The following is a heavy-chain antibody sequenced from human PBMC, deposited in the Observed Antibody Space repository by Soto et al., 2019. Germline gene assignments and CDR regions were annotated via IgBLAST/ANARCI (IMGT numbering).Heavy chain of an antibody. D-gene: IGHD2-15*01. CDR3: ARDLCSGGSCYRRAHNWFDP. J-gene: IGHJ5*02. CDR1: GFTFSSYW. CDR2: IKQDGSEK. Sequence: PGGSLRLSCAASGFTFSSYWMSWVRQAPGKGLEWVANIKQDGSEKYYVDSVKGRFTISRDNAKNSLYLQMNSLRAEDTAVYYCARDLCSGGSCYRRAHNWFDPWGQGTLVTVSA. V-gene: IGHV3-7*01.